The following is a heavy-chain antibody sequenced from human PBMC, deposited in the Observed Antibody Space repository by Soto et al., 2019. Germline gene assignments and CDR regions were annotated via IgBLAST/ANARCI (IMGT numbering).Heavy chain of an antibody. Sequence: SETLSLTCTVSGGSISSYYWSWVRQPPGKGLEWIGYIYYSGSTNYNPSLKSRVTISVDTSKNQFSLKLSSVTAADTAVYYCARASNYDSSGLFDYWGQGTLVTVSS. V-gene: IGHV4-59*01. CDR3: ARASNYDSSGLFDY. CDR2: IYYSGST. J-gene: IGHJ4*02. D-gene: IGHD3-22*01. CDR1: GGSISSYY.